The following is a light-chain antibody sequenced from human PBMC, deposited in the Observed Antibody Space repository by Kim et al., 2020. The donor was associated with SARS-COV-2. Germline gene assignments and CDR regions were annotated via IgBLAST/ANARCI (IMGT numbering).Light chain of an antibody. Sequence: WPPGDRATPSCRASQSVTSDYLGWYQQKPGQTPRLLVYGASSRATGIPDRFSGSGSGTDFTLTISSLEPEDLAVYYCQQYARSPWTFGQGTKLEI. CDR1: QSVTSDY. V-gene: IGKV3-20*01. CDR3: QQYARSPWT. J-gene: IGKJ1*01. CDR2: GAS.